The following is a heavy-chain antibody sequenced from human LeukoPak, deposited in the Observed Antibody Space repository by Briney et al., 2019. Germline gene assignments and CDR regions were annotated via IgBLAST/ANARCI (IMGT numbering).Heavy chain of an antibody. Sequence: GGSLRLSCAASGSSFRSDAMNWVRQAPGKGLEWVSSISSSSSYIYYAHSVEGRFTISRDNAKNSLYLQMNSLRVEDTAVYYCTRGGERGDYDFWSGYGNWFDPWGQGTLVTVSS. D-gene: IGHD3-3*01. J-gene: IGHJ5*02. CDR3: TRGGERGDYDFWSGYGNWFDP. V-gene: IGHV3-21*01. CDR1: GSSFRSDA. CDR2: ISSSSSYI.